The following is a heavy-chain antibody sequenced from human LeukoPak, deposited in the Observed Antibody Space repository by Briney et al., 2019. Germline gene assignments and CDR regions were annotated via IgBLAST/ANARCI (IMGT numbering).Heavy chain of an antibody. D-gene: IGHD3-10*01. V-gene: IGHV4-34*01. CDR2: INHSGST. J-gene: IGHJ4*02. CDR1: GGSFSGYY. Sequence: PSETLSLTCAVYGGSFSGYYWSWIRQPPGKGLEWIGEINHSGSTNYNPSLKSRVTISVDTSKNQFSLKLSSVTAADTAVYYCASGQYGSGSYYTPWGPGTLVTVSS. CDR3: ASGQYGSGSYYTP.